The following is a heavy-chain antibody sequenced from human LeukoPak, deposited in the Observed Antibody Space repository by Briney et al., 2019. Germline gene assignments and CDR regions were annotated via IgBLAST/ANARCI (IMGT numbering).Heavy chain of an antibody. D-gene: IGHD4-17*01. CDR2: IYSSGST. CDR3: ARDLSMTTGAFDY. J-gene: IGHJ4*02. Sequence: SETLSLTCTVSGGSISSGTFYWSWIRQPAGKGLEWIGRIYSSGSTNYNPSLKSRVTISVDTSKNQFSLKLSSVTAADTAVYYCARDLSMTTGAFDYWGQGTLVTVSS. V-gene: IGHV4-61*02. CDR1: GGSISSGTFY.